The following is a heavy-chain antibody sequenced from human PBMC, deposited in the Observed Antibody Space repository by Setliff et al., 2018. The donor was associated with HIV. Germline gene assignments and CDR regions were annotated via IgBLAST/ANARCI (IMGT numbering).Heavy chain of an antibody. CDR1: GVSISSGYYY. Sequence: SETLFLTCTVSGVSISSGYYYWSWIRQPAGKGLEFIGRMYTSGSTEYNPSLKSRVTISIDTSKNQFSLKLNSVTAADTAVYYCARDTIMVTGFVYWSPGTLVTVSS. D-gene: IGHD5-18*01. V-gene: IGHV4-61*02. CDR2: MYTSGST. J-gene: IGHJ4*02. CDR3: ARDTIMVTGFVY.